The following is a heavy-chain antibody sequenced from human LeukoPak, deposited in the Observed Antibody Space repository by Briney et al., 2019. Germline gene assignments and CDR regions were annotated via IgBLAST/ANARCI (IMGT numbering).Heavy chain of an antibody. J-gene: IGHJ2*01. CDR1: GGTFSSYA. V-gene: IGHV1-69*13. CDR3: ARLRPNTVPAASPSVVEDGPYFDL. Sequence: SVKVSCKASGGTFSSYAISWVRQAPGQGLEWMGGIIPIFGTANYAQKFQGRVTITADESTSTAYMELSSLRSEDTAVYYCARLRPNTVPAASPSVVEDGPYFDLWGRGTLVTVSS. D-gene: IGHD2-2*01. CDR2: IIPIFGTA.